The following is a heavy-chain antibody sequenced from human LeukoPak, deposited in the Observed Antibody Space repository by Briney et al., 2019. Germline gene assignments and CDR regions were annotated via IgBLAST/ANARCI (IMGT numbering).Heavy chain of an antibody. D-gene: IGHD4-17*01. V-gene: IGHV5-51*01. Sequence: GRPLRLSCPGSGYSFTNYWIAWVRQMSGKGLEFMGFIYPADSNTTYSPSFQGQVAISADKSISTAYLQWSSLKASDTAMYYCARLKYGDYEPFDYWGQGTLVTVSS. CDR2: IYPADSNT. CDR1: GYSFTNYW. J-gene: IGHJ4*02. CDR3: ARLKYGDYEPFDY.